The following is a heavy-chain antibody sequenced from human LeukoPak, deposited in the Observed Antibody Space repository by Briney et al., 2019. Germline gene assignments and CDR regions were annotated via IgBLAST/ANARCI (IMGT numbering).Heavy chain of an antibody. CDR3: ARDLAWGGY. CDR1: GFTFSIYT. J-gene: IGHJ4*02. CDR2: ITSSSSSM. D-gene: IGHD7-27*01. V-gene: IGHV3-21*06. Sequence: GGSLRLSCVASGFTFSIYTMSWVRQAPGKGLEWVSSITSSSSSMYSADAVKGRLTISRDNAKNSLYLQMNSLRAEDTAVYYCARDLAWGGYWGQGTLVTVSS.